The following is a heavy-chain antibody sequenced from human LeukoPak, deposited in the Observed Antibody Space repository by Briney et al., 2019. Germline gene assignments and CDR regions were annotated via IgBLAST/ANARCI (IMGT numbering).Heavy chain of an antibody. CDR1: GGIYS. CDR3: ARSDCSSTSCYAFDI. CDR2: IYYSGST. D-gene: IGHD2-2*01. V-gene: IGHV4-39*01. Sequence: SETLSLTCTVSGGIYSWGWIRQPPGKGLEWIGSIYYSGSTYYNPSLKSRVTISVDTSKNQFSLKLSSVTAADTAVYYCARSDCSSTSCYAFDIWGQGTMVTVSS. J-gene: IGHJ3*02.